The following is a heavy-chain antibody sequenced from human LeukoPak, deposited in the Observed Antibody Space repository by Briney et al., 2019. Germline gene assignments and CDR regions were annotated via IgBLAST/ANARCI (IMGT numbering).Heavy chain of an antibody. D-gene: IGHD1-26*01. J-gene: IGHJ4*02. V-gene: IGHV4-39*01. Sequence: KPSETLSLTCTVSAGSISSRNHYWGWIRQPPGKGLEWIGSIYLIGTNYSNPSLKSRVTISVDTSKNLLSLKLRSVTAADTALYYCARQVGATTLIDSWGQGTLVTVSS. CDR2: IYLIGTN. CDR3: ARQVGATTLIDS. CDR1: AGSISSRNHY.